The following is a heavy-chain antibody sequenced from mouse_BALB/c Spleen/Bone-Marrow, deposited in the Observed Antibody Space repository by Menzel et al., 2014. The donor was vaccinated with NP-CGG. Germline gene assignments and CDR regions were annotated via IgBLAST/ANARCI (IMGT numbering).Heavy chain of an antibody. CDR3: NAREAMGY. CDR2: IDAENGDT. CDR1: GFNIKDYY. J-gene: IGHJ4*01. V-gene: IGHV14-4*02. Sequence: EVQLQQSGAELVRSGASVKLSCTASGFNIKDYYMHWVKQRPEQGLEWIGWIDAENGDTEYAPKFQGKATMTADTSSNTAYLQLSSLTSEDTAVYYRNAREAMGYWGQGTSVTVSS.